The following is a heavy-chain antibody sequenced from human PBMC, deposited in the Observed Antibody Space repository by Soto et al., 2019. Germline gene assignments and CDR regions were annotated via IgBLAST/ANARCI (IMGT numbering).Heavy chain of an antibody. V-gene: IGHV3-21*01. CDR1: GFPFGIYT. CDR2: ISSSETYI. Sequence: PGGSLRLSCETSGFPFGIYTMNWVRQAPGKGLEWVSSISSSETYIDYADSVEGRFAISRDDAKNSVFLEMTSLRVDDTAVYYCAREGNYHEFWGQGTLVTVSS. J-gene: IGHJ4*02. D-gene: IGHD3-10*01. CDR3: AREGNYHEF.